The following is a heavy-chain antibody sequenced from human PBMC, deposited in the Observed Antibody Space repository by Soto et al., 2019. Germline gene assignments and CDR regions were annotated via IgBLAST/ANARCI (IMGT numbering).Heavy chain of an antibody. Sequence: QVQLVQSGAEVKKPGASVKVSCKASGYPFTSCGISWVRQAPGQGLEWMGWVSAHNGNTYYAQKFQGRVTLTTQISTSTAYMEVRSLRSDDTAVYYCARDLDGSGNYYTACWGQGTLVAVSS. J-gene: IGHJ4*02. CDR2: VSAHNGNT. CDR1: GYPFTSCG. CDR3: ARDLDGSGNYYTAC. V-gene: IGHV1-18*01. D-gene: IGHD3-10*01.